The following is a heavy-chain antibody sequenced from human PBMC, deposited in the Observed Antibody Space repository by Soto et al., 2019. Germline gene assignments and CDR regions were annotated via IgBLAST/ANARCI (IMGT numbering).Heavy chain of an antibody. CDR2: IGGSGGNR. CDR3: ARVASDYINSVDH. D-gene: IGHD4-4*01. V-gene: IGHV3-23*01. J-gene: IGHJ4*02. CDR1: GFTFNAYA. Sequence: EVQLLESGGGLVLPGGALRLSGAASGFTFNAYAMTWVRQAPGKGLEWVSAIGGSGGNRYYAASVKGRFTISRDNSKDALDLQMNSLRVEDTAVYYCARVASDYINSVDHWGQGILVTVSS.